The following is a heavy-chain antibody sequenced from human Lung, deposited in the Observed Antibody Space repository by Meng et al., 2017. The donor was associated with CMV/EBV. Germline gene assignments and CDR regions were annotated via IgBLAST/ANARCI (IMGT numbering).Heavy chain of an antibody. CDR3: ARQDKWRNTPHDLVDI. CDR1: GWSISGYY. J-gene: IGHJ3*02. CDR2: VHFTGST. V-gene: IGHV4-59*01. Sequence: SETLSLTCSVSGWSISGYYWSWVRLPPGKGLEYIGYVHFTGSTNYNPSLKSRVTISVEVYKNQFSLKLNSVTAADTAVYYSARQDKWRNTPHDLVDIWGQSTTVTVSS. D-gene: IGHD2-15*01.